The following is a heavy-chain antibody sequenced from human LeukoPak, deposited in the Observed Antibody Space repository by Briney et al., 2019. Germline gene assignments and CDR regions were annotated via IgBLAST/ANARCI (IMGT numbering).Heavy chain of an antibody. CDR1: GYTFTSYD. CDR3: ARSNSGSQDAFDI. V-gene: IGHV1-8*01. CDR2: MNPNSGNT. J-gene: IGHJ3*02. D-gene: IGHD1-26*01. Sequence: ASVKVSCKASGYTFTSYDINWVRQATGQGLEWMGWMNPNSGNTGYAQKFQGRVTMTRNTSISTAYMELSSLRSEDTAVCYCARSNSGSQDAFDIWGQGTMVTVSS.